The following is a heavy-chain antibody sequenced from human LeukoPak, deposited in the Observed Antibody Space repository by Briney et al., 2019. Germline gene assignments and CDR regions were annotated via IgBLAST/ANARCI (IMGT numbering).Heavy chain of an antibody. CDR3: ARARITKLGMDV. D-gene: IGHD3-10*02. V-gene: IGHV1-69*04. CDR2: IIPILGIA. Sequence: AASVKVSCTASGGTFSSYAISWVRQAPGQGLEWMGRIIPILGIANYAQKFQGRVTITADKSTSTAYMELSSLRSEDTAVYYCARARITKLGMDVWGQGTTVTVSS. J-gene: IGHJ6*02. CDR1: GGTFSSYA.